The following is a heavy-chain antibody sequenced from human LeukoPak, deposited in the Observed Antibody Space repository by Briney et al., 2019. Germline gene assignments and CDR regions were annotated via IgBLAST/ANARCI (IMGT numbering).Heavy chain of an antibody. CDR1: GFTFSGYW. CDR3: ARSNIATRRGDNWFDP. J-gene: IGHJ5*02. D-gene: IGHD6-6*01. CDR2: INGDGSST. V-gene: IGHV3-74*01. Sequence: GGSLRLSCAASGFTFSGYWLHWVRQAPGKGLEWVSRINGDGSSTGFADSVKGRFTISRDNAKNTLYLQMNSLRAEDTAVYYCARSNIATRRGDNWFDPWGQGTLVTVSS.